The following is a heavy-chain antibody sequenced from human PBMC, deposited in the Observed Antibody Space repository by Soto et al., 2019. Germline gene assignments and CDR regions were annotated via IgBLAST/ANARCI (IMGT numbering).Heavy chain of an antibody. V-gene: IGHV3-11*06. J-gene: IGHJ4*02. CDR2: ISGSSRYT. CDR3: ARNTSGWQYYDY. Sequence: PGGSLRLSCAASGFNFSDHYMNWIRQAPGKGLEWVSYISGSSRYTNFADSVKGRFTISRDNAKNSLYLQMNSLRAEDTAVYYCARNTSGWQYYDYWGQGTPVTVSS. D-gene: IGHD6-19*01. CDR1: GFNFSDHY.